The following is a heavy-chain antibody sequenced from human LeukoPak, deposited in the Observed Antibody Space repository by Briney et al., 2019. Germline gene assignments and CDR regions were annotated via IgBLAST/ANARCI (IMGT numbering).Heavy chain of an antibody. CDR2: MNPNSGNT. CDR1: GYTFTSYD. J-gene: IGHJ6*02. V-gene: IGHV1-8*01. Sequence: GASVKVSCKASGYTFTSYDINWVRQATGQGLEWMGWMNPNSGNTGYAHKFQGRVTMTRNTSISTAYMELSSLRSEDTAVYYCARAIIAAAGNALTTYPTRNYAMDVWGQGTTVTVSS. D-gene: IGHD6-13*01. CDR3: ARAIIAAAGNALTTYPTRNYAMDV.